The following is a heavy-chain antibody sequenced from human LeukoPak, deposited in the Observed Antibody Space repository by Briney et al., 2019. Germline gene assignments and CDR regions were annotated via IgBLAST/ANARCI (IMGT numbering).Heavy chain of an antibody. CDR3: AKGAYYDSSGTNWFDP. D-gene: IGHD3-22*01. CDR2: ISYDGSNK. Sequence: GRSLRLSCAASGFTFSSYAMHWVRQAPGKGLEWVAVISYDGSNKYYADSVKGRFTISRDNAKNSLYLQMNSLRAEDTALYYCAKGAYYDSSGTNWFDPWGQGTLVTVSS. V-gene: IGHV3-30*01. J-gene: IGHJ5*02. CDR1: GFTFSSYA.